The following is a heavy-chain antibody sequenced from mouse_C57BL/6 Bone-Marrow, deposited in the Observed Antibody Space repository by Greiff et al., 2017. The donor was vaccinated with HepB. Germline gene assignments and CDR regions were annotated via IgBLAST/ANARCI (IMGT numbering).Heavy chain of an antibody. CDR3: ARGLRDYYAMDY. Sequence: QVQLQQPGAELVMPGASVKLSCKASGYTFTSYWMHWVKQRPGQGLEWIGEIDPSDSYTNYNQKFKGKSTLTVDQSSSTAYMQLSSLTSEDSAVYYCARGLRDYYAMDYWGQGTSVTVSS. D-gene: IGHD3-2*02. J-gene: IGHJ4*01. CDR2: IDPSDSYT. V-gene: IGHV1-69*01. CDR1: GYTFTSYW.